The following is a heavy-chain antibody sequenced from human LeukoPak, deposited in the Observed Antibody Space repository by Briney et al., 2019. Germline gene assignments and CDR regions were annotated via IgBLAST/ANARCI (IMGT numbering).Heavy chain of an antibody. D-gene: IGHD3-9*01. CDR2: ISAYNGNT. Sequence: ASVKVSCKASGYTFTSYGISWVRQAPGQGLEWMGWISAYNGNTNYAQKLQGRVTMTTGTSTSTAYMELRSLRSDDTAVYYCARDSALRGTRYLDYWGQGTLVTVSS. V-gene: IGHV1-18*01. CDR3: ARDSALRGTRYLDY. CDR1: GYTFTSYG. J-gene: IGHJ4*02.